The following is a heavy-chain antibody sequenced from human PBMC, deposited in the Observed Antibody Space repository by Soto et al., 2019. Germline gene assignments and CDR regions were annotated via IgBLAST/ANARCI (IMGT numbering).Heavy chain of an antibody. J-gene: IGHJ6*02. Sequence: VGSLRLSCTVSGFTFKKYAMHWVRQAPGKGLEYVSAISSEGGVTYYADSVKDRFIISRDNSRNTMYLLLSSLRVEDTAIYFCVNYGMDVWGQGTTVTVSS. CDR1: GFTFKKYA. CDR3: VNYGMDV. V-gene: IGHV3-64D*08. CDR2: ISSEGGVT.